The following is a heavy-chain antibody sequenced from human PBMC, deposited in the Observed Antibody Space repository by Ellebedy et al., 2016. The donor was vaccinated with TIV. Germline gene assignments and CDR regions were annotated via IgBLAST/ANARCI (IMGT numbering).Heavy chain of an antibody. CDR2: MNPSGGST. J-gene: IGHJ6*02. CDR3: ARVPLGGGMDV. CDR1: GYTFTSCY. Sequence: AASVKVSCKTSGYTFTSCYIHWVRQAPGRGLEWMGLMNPSGGSTAHAQKLQGRVTMTRDTSTSTVYLRLSSLRPEDTAVYYCARVPLGGGMDVWGQGTTVTVS. V-gene: IGHV1-46*04. D-gene: IGHD3-16*01.